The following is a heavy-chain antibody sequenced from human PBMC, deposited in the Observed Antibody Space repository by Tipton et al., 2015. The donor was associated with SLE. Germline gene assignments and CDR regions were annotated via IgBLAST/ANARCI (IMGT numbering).Heavy chain of an antibody. J-gene: IGHJ5*01. D-gene: IGHD4-17*01. CDR3: ARKFNDYGDYDS. Sequence: GSLRLSCAASGFTFSDYYMTWIRQAPGKGLEWVSVIYSGGATQYLDSVKGRFTISRDNSKKTLYLQMNSLRAEDAAVYYCARKFNDYGDYDSWGQGTLVTVSS. V-gene: IGHV3-66*02. CDR2: IYSGGAT. CDR1: GFTFSDYY.